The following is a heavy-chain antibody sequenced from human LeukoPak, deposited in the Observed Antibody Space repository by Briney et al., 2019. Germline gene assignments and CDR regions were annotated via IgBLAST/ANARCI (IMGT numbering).Heavy chain of an antibody. CDR3: ARDTVVGAGGAYYFDY. V-gene: IGHV1-18*01. J-gene: IGHJ4*02. CDR2: ISAYNGNT. CDR1: GYTFPSYG. Sequence: GASVKVSCKASGYTFPSYGISWVRQAPGQGLEWMGWISAYNGNTNYAQKLQGRVTMTTGTSTSTAYMELRSLRSDDTAVYYCARDTVVGAGGAYYFDYWGQGTLVTVSS. D-gene: IGHD1-26*01.